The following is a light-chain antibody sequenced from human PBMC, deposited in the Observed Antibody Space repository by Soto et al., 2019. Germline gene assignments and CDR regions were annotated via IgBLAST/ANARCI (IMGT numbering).Light chain of an antibody. Sequence: QSVLTQPPSVSGAPGQRVTISCTGSSSNIGAGYDVHWYQQRPGTAPKLLIFGNINRPSGVPDRFSGSKSGTSASLAITVLPAEDEGDYYCQSYDRTLSARYVFGTGTKLTVL. J-gene: IGLJ1*01. V-gene: IGLV1-40*01. CDR3: QSYDRTLSARYV. CDR1: SSNIGAGYD. CDR2: GNI.